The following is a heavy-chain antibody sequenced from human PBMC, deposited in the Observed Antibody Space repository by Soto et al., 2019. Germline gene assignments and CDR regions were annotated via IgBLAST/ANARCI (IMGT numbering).Heavy chain of an antibody. CDR2: IYYSGNT. D-gene: IGHD3-10*01. J-gene: IGHJ6*02. CDR3: ASSSVYGMDV. Sequence: SETLSLTCSVSGGSISSVYYYWSWIRQPTGKGLEWIGNIYYSGNTYYNPYLNRRIIISIDTSKNQFSLMVRSVTAADTAVYYCASSSVYGMDVWGQGTTVTVSS. CDR1: GGSISSVYYY. V-gene: IGHV4-30-4*02.